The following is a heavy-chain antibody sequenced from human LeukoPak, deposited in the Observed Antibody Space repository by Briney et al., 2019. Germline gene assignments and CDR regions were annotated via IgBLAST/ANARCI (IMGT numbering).Heavy chain of an antibody. V-gene: IGHV4-61*02. D-gene: IGHD6-13*01. Sequence: SQTLSLTCTVSGDSISSGDYYWSWIRQPAGKGLEWIGRISSSGSTNYNPSLKSRVTISVDTSKNQFSLKLSSVTAADTAVYYCARGRGSSWYSYYYYYMDVWGKGTTVTVSS. CDR1: GDSISSGDYY. CDR2: ISSSGST. CDR3: ARGRGSSWYSYYYYYMDV. J-gene: IGHJ6*03.